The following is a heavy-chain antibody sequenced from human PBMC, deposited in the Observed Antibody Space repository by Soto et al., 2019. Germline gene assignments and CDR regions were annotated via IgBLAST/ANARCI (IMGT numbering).Heavy chain of an antibody. CDR3: AKDSGYQLPDNYFYYGLDV. J-gene: IGHJ6*02. CDR2: ISYDEIDK. V-gene: IGHV3-30*04. CDR1: GFTFNTYA. D-gene: IGHD2-2*01. Sequence: GGSLRLSCTGSGFTFNTYALHWVRQTPGKGLEWVAAISYDEIDKKYASSVKGRFTVSRDNVKNTLSLQMNSLRPEDTAVYYCAKDSGYQLPDNYFYYGLDVWGQGTTVTVSS.